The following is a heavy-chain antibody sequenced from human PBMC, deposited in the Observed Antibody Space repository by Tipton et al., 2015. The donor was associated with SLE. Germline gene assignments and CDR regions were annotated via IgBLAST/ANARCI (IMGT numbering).Heavy chain of an antibody. V-gene: IGHV4-39*07. CDR3: ARLAIRGGDW. J-gene: IGHJ4*02. CDR2: IYYSGST. D-gene: IGHD2-21*01. CDR1: VGTISSSIYY. Sequence: TLSLTCTVSVGTISSSIYYWGWIRQPPGKGLEWIVRIYYSGSTYYNPSLKSRVTISVDTSKNQFSLKLSSVTAADTAVYYCARLAIRGGDWWGQGTLVTVSS.